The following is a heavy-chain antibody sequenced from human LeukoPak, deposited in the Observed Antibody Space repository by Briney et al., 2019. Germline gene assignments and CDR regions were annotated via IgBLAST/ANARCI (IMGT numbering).Heavy chain of an antibody. Sequence: GGSLRLSCAASGFTFRSYGMHWVRQDPGKGLEWVAVISYDGSDMYYAASVKGRFTISRDTSKNTLYLQMNSLRAEDTAVYYCAKDSTDQYYFDAWGQGTLVTVSS. CDR3: AKDSTDQYYFDA. V-gene: IGHV3-30*18. J-gene: IGHJ4*02. CDR2: ISYDGSDM. CDR1: GFTFRSYG.